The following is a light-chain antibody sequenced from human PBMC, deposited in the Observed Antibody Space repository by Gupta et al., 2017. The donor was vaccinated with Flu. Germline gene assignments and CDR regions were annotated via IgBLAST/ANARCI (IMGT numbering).Light chain of an antibody. Sequence: APGQTAKINWGVDNIGSRTVHWYQQRPGQAPNLVLFDDTDRPSGIPERFSGYISGNTATLTITRVEGGDEADYYCQLWGGDHAVFGGGTKLTVL. CDR2: DDT. J-gene: IGLJ7*01. V-gene: IGLV3-21*02. CDR1: NIGSRT. CDR3: QLWGGDHAV.